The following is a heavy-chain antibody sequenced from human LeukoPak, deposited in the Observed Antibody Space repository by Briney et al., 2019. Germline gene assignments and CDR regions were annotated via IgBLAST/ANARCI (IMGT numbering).Heavy chain of an antibody. Sequence: GGSLRLSCEASGFTFDDYAMHWVRQAPGKGLEWVSGISWNSGSIGYADSVKGRFTISRDNAKNSLYLQMNSLRAEDTALYYCAKDIDGIVGATTDSDYWGQGTLVTVSS. CDR1: GFTFDDYA. CDR2: ISWNSGSI. J-gene: IGHJ4*02. CDR3: AKDIDGIVGATTDSDY. V-gene: IGHV3-9*01. D-gene: IGHD1-26*01.